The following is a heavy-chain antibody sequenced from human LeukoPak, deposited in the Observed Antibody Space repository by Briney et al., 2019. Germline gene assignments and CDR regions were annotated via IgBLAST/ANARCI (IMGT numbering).Heavy chain of an antibody. CDR3: ARVLRFLEWLLARDAFDI. Sequence: ASVKVSCKASGYTFTSYGISWVRHAPGQGLEWMGWIRAYNGNTNDAQKLQGRVTMTTDTYTSTAYMELRSLRSDDTAVYYCARVLRFLEWLLARDAFDIWGQGTMVTVSS. CDR2: IRAYNGNT. J-gene: IGHJ3*02. CDR1: GYTFTSYG. V-gene: IGHV1-18*01. D-gene: IGHD3-3*01.